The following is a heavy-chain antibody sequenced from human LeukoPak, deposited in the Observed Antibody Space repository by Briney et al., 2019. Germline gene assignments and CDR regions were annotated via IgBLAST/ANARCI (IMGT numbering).Heavy chain of an antibody. CDR1: GDSISSTSYY. CDR3: ARDGIVVVPAAKPLYYMDV. Sequence: SETLSLTCTVSGDSISSTSYYWTGIRQPAGKALEWVGRIYTRSGNTNYNPSLKSRVTISMDTSKNHISLRLNSVTAADTAVYYCARDGIVVVPAAKPLYYMDVWGKGTTVTVSS. CDR2: IYTRSGNT. V-gene: IGHV4-61*02. J-gene: IGHJ6*03. D-gene: IGHD2-2*01.